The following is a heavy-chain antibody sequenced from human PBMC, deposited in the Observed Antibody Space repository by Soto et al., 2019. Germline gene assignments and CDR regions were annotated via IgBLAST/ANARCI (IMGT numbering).Heavy chain of an antibody. J-gene: IGHJ6*02. V-gene: IGHV2-26*01. CDR3: ARMDGDYNYYGLDV. Sequence: QVTLKESGPVLVKPTETLTLTCSVSGFSLTNGRMGVSWIRQPPGQALAWLAHFFSDAERSYSTSMQSRLNMYKDSSGSQVVLTMTNMAPADTATYFCARMDGDYNYYGLDVWGHGIAVTVSS. CDR2: FFSDAER. CDR1: GFSLTNGRMG. D-gene: IGHD4-17*01.